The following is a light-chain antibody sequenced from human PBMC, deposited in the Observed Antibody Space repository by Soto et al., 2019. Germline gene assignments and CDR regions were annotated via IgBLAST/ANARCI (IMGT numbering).Light chain of an antibody. J-gene: IGKJ1*01. Sequence: EIVLTQSPGTLSLSPGERATLSCRASQSVGSTFLAWYQQKPGQAPRLLIYGVSTRATGIPDRFSGSWSGTDFTLSISRLEPEDFAVYYCQQYGSSPGTFGQGTKVEIK. V-gene: IGKV3-20*01. CDR3: QQYGSSPGT. CDR1: QSVGSTF. CDR2: GVS.